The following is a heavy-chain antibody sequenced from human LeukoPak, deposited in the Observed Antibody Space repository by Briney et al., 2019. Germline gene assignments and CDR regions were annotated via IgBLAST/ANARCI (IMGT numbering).Heavy chain of an antibody. CDR2: ISSGGTTI. J-gene: IGHJ4*02. CDR3: AKDLGSVVTPPSLDY. D-gene: IGHD4-23*01. Sequence: GGSLRLSCAASGFTFSDYYMSWIRQAPGKGLEWVSYISSGGTTIYYADSVKGRFTISRDNAKNSLYLQMNSLRGEDTAVYYCAKDLGSVVTPPSLDYWGQGTLVTVSS. CDR1: GFTFSDYY. V-gene: IGHV3-11*01.